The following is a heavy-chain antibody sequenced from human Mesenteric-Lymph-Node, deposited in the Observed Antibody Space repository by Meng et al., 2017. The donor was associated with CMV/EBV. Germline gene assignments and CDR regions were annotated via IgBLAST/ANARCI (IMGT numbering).Heavy chain of an antibody. CDR3: ARDLGAAATSTIYYYYGMDV. Sequence: GGSLRLSCVASGITFSKYGMHWVRQAPGKGLEWVSFIRLDGSNKYYSDSVKGRFTISRDNSKNTLYLQMNSLRAEDTAVYYCARDLGAAATSTIYYYYGMDVWGQGTTVTVSS. CDR1: GITFSKYG. D-gene: IGHD6-13*01. J-gene: IGHJ6*02. CDR2: IRLDGSNK. V-gene: IGHV3-30*02.